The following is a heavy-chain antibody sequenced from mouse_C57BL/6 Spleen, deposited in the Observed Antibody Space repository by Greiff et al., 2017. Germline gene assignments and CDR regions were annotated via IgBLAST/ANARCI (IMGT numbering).Heavy chain of an antibody. Sequence: EVHLVESGGGLVKPGGSLKLSCAASGFTFSDYGMHWVRQAPEKGLEWVAYISSGSSTLYYADKVKGRFTISRDNAKNSLFLQKTSLRSEDTAMYYCARSYYGSSHWYFDVWGTGTTVTVSA. D-gene: IGHD1-1*01. CDR3: ARSYYGSSHWYFDV. CDR1: GFTFSDYG. J-gene: IGHJ1*03. V-gene: IGHV5-17*01. CDR2: ISSGSSTL.